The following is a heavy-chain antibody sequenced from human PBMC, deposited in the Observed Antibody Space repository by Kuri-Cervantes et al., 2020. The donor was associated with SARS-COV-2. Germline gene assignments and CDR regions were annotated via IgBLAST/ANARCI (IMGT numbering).Heavy chain of an antibody. Sequence: SETLSLTCTVSAGSISSYYWSWIRQPPGKGLEWIGYIYYTGSTNYNPSLKSRGTISLDTSKNQFSLKLSSVTAADTAVYYCARDSGDAFDIWGQGTMVTVSS. CDR3: ARDSGDAFDI. D-gene: IGHD6-25*01. CDR1: AGSISSYY. V-gene: IGHV4-59*01. J-gene: IGHJ3*02. CDR2: IYYTGST.